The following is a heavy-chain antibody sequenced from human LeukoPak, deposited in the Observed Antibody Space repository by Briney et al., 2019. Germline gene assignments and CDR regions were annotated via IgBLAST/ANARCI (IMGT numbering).Heavy chain of an antibody. CDR3: ASYLRFLEWSYFDY. Sequence: SETLSLTCTVSGGSISSSSYYWGWIRQPPGKGLEWIGSIYYSGSTYYNPSLKSRVTISVDTSKNQFSLKLSPVTAADTAVYYCASYLRFLEWSYFDYWGQGTLVTVSS. CDR2: IYYSGST. CDR1: GGSISSSSYY. J-gene: IGHJ4*02. V-gene: IGHV4-39*07. D-gene: IGHD3-3*01.